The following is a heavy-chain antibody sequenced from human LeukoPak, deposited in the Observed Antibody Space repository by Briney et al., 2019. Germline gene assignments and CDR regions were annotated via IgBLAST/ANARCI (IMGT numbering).Heavy chain of an antibody. D-gene: IGHD3-9*01. V-gene: IGHV3-21*01. CDR2: ISSSSSYI. CDR1: GFTFSSYS. Sequence: GGSLRLSCAASGFTFSSYSMNWVRQAPGKGLEWVSSISSSSSYIYYADSVKGRFTISRDNAKNSLYLQMNSLRAGDTAVYYCARDSYDILTGYYGHYFDYWGQGTLVTVSS. CDR3: ARDSYDILTGYYGHYFDY. J-gene: IGHJ4*02.